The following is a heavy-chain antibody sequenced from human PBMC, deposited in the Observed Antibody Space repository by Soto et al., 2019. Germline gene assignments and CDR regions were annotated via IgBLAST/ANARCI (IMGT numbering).Heavy chain of an antibody. Sequence: EVQLVESGGGLVQPGGSLRLSCAASGFSISSYWMNWVRQAPGKGLEWVAIIRKDGSEKYYVDSVKGRFTISRANAKNSLYLQMNRPRDAAPAVYYCAGGSGWLSDYRGRGTLVTFSS. CDR1: GFSISSYW. J-gene: IGHJ4*02. CDR2: IRKDGSEK. CDR3: AGGSGWLSDY. V-gene: IGHV3-7*03. D-gene: IGHD6-19*01.